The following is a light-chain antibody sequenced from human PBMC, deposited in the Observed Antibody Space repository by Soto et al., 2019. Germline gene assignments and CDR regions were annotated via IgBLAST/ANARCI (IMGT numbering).Light chain of an antibody. Sequence: QSVLTQPASVSGAPGQRLTLSCTGSSSNIGAGYDVHWYQQLPGAAPKVVIYGNTNRPSGVPDRFSGSKSGPSASLVITGLQAEDEADYYCLSYDKSLSGYVFGAGTKVTVL. J-gene: IGLJ1*01. CDR1: SSNIGAGYD. CDR3: LSYDKSLSGYV. V-gene: IGLV1-40*01. CDR2: GNT.